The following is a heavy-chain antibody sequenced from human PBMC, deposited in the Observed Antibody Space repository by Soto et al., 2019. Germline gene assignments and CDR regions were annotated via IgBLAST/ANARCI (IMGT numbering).Heavy chain of an antibody. CDR1: GYTFTSYD. CDR2: MNPNSGNT. J-gene: IGHJ5*02. Sequence: ASVKVSCKASGYTFTSYDINWVRQATGQGLEWMGWMNPNSGNTGYAQKFQGRVTMTRNTSISTAYMELSSLRSEDTAVYYCARDLYYDFWSGNINWFDPWGQGTLVTVSS. CDR3: ARDLYYDFWSGNINWFDP. D-gene: IGHD3-3*01. V-gene: IGHV1-8*01.